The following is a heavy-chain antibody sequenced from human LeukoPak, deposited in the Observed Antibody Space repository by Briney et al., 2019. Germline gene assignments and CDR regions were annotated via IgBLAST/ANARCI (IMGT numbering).Heavy chain of an antibody. Sequence: GGSLRLSCAASGFTFSSHSMHWVRQAPGKGLEWISYISSGSTAMYYADSVQGRFTISRDNSQNTLYLQMDSLRVEDTAVYYCARVSKPGWYDYYYMDVWGKGTTVTVSS. CDR2: ISSGSTAM. D-gene: IGHD2/OR15-2a*01. CDR3: ARVSKPGWYDYYYMDV. V-gene: IGHV3-48*01. J-gene: IGHJ6*03. CDR1: GFTFSSHS.